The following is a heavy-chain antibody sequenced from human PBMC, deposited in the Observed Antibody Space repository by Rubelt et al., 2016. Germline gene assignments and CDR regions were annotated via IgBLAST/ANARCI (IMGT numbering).Heavy chain of an antibody. Sequence: QVQLVQSGAEVKKPGASVKVSCKASGYTFTNYGISWVRQAPGQGLEWMGWISAYNGNTNFSPKLQGGRSMTTDTSASTAYMVLRSRRSDDAAVYYCARTDYGDYGAFDIWGQGTLVTVSS. J-gene: IGHJ3*02. D-gene: IGHD4-17*01. CDR3: ARTDYGDYGAFDI. V-gene: IGHV1-18*01. CDR2: ISAYNGNT. CDR1: GYTFTNYG.